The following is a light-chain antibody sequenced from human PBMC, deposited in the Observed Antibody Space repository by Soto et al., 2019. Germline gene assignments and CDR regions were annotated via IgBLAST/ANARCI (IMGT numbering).Light chain of an antibody. J-gene: IGLJ2*01. V-gene: IGLV1-40*01. CDR2: VNS. CDR1: SSNIGAAYD. CDR3: QSYDSSLSASV. Sequence: QSVLTQPPSVSGAPGQRVTISCTGSSSNIGAAYDVHWYQQFPGTAPKLLIYVNSNRPSGVPDRFSGSTSGTSAFLAITGLQAEDEADYYCQSYDSSLSASVFGGGTKLTVL.